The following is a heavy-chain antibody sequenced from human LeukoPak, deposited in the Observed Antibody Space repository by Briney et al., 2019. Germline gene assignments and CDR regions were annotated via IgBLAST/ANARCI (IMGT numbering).Heavy chain of an antibody. CDR3: AGSLWFGELARFDP. Sequence: GGSLRLSCAASGFTFSSYWMSRVRQAPGKGLEWVANIKQDGSEKYYVDSVKGRFTISRDNAKNSLYLQMNSLRAEDTAVYYCAGSLWFGELARFDPWGQGTLVTVSS. V-gene: IGHV3-7*03. CDR2: IKQDGSEK. CDR1: GFTFSSYW. D-gene: IGHD3-10*01. J-gene: IGHJ5*02.